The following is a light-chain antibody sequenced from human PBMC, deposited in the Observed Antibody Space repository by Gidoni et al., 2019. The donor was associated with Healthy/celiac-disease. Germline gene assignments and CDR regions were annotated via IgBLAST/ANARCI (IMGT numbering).Light chain of an antibody. CDR1: SGSIASNY. Sequence: NFMLTPPHSVSESPGKTVTISCTRSSGSIASNYVQWYQQLPGSAPTTVIYEDNQRPSGVPDRFSGSIDSSSNSASLTIAGLKTEDEADYYCQSYDSSNPWVFGGGTKLTVL. CDR3: QSYDSSNPWV. CDR2: EDN. J-gene: IGLJ3*02. V-gene: IGLV6-57*04.